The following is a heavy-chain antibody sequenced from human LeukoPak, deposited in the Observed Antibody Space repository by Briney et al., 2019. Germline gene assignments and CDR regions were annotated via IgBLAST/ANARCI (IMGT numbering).Heavy chain of an antibody. CDR1: GFTFSGYG. Sequence: PGGSLRLSCAASGFTFSGYGMHWVRQAPGKGLEWVALIRYDGSNKFYADSVKGRFTISRDNSKNTLYLQMNSLRAEDTAVYYCAKDLTKYFDYWGQGTLVTVSS. J-gene: IGHJ4*02. D-gene: IGHD1-1*01. V-gene: IGHV3-30*02. CDR2: IRYDGSNK. CDR3: AKDLTKYFDY.